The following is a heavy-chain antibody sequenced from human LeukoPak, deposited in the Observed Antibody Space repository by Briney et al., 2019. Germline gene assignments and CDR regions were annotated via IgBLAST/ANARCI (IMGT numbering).Heavy chain of an antibody. V-gene: IGHV1-18*01. CDR3: ARKYCSSTSCYGGNAFDI. J-gene: IGHJ3*02. CDR1: NYTFTGKG. Sequence: FVEATCPWCNYTFTGKGISRVGQGLGKRIEWMGWISAYNGNTNYAQKLQGRVTMTTDTSTSTAYMELRSLRSDDTAVYYCARKYCSSTSCYGGNAFDIWGQETMVTVSS. D-gene: IGHD2-2*01. CDR2: ISAYNGNT.